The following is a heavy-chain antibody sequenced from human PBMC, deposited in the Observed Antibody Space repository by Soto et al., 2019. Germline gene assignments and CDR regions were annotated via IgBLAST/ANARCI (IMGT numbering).Heavy chain of an antibody. CDR3: ARHAFPGPISSEGYYYGMDV. Sequence: EVQLVQSGAEVKKPGESLKISCKGSGYSFTSYWIGWVRQMPGKGLEWMGIIYPGDSDTRYSPSFQGQVTISADKSISTAYLQWSSLKASDSAMYYCARHAFPGPISSEGYYYGMDVWGQGTTVTVSS. J-gene: IGHJ6*02. CDR1: GYSFTSYW. CDR2: IYPGDSDT. V-gene: IGHV5-51*01. D-gene: IGHD3-10*01.